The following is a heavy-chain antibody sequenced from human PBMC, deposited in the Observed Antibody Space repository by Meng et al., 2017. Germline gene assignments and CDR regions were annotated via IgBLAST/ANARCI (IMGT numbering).Heavy chain of an antibody. D-gene: IGHD6-19*01. Sequence: QGRRVQAGAGVKKPWSSVKVCCKASGGTFSSYAISWVRQAPGQGLEWMGGIIPIFGTANYAQKFQGRVTITADKSTSTAYMELSSLRSEDTAVYYCARVSPPIAVAAPDYWGQGTLVTVSS. CDR2: IIPIFGTA. V-gene: IGHV1-69*06. CDR1: GGTFSSYA. J-gene: IGHJ4*02. CDR3: ARVSPPIAVAAPDY.